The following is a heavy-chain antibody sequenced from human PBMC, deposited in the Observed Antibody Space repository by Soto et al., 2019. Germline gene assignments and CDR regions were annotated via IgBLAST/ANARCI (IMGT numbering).Heavy chain of an antibody. J-gene: IGHJ4*02. CDR1: GFAFRSYN. V-gene: IGHV3-21*01. D-gene: IGHD2-15*01. CDR3: ASATVVAATFDF. CDR2: ISSGSSNI. Sequence: EVQLVESGGGLVKPGGSLTLSCAASGFAFRSYNMNWVRQAPGKGLEWVASISSGSSNIYYADSVKGRITISRDNAKNSLFLQMDSLRAEDSAVYYCASATVVAATFDFWGQGTLVNVSS.